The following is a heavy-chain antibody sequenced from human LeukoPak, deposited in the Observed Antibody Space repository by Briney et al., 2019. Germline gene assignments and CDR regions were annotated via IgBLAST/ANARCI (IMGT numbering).Heavy chain of an antibody. CDR1: GFTVSSNY. Sequence: GGSLRLSCAASGFTVSSNYMSWVRQAPGKGLEWVSVIYSGGSTYYADSVKGRFTISRDNPKNTLYLQMNSLRAEDTAVYYCAREGCSSTSCYYYYWGQGTLVTVSS. CDR3: AREGCSSTSCYYYY. V-gene: IGHV3-66*01. J-gene: IGHJ4*02. CDR2: IYSGGST. D-gene: IGHD2-2*01.